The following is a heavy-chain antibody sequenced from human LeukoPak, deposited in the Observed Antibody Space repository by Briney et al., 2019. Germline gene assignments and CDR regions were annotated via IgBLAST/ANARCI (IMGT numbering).Heavy chain of an antibody. CDR1: GFTFSSFG. CDR3: ARLSPPARFFFGRLGELSYPFDY. V-gene: IGHV3-30*02. D-gene: IGHD3-16*02. CDR2: IRYDGSNK. Sequence: GGSLRLSCAASGFTFSSFGIHWVRQAPGKGLEWVAFIRYDGSNKYYADSVKGRFTISRDNSKNTLYLQMNSLRAEDTAVYYCARLSPPARFFFGRLGELSYPFDYWGQGTLVTVSS. J-gene: IGHJ4*02.